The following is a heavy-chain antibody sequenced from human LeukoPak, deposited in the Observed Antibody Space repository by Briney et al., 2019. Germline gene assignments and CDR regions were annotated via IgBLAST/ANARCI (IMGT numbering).Heavy chain of an antibody. Sequence: NPGGSLRLSYAASGFTFSNAWMSWVRQAPGKGLEWVGHIKSKTDGGTTDYAAPVKGRFTISRDDSKNTLYLQMNSLKTEDAAVYYCTTGGPITIFGIDAFDIWGQGTMVSVSS. J-gene: IGHJ3*02. V-gene: IGHV3-15*01. CDR3: TTGGPITIFGIDAFDI. CDR1: GFTFSNAW. CDR2: IKSKTDGGTT. D-gene: IGHD3-3*01.